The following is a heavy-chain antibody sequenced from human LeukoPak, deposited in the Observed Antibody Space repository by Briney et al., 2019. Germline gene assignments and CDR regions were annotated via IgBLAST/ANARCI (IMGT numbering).Heavy chain of an antibody. V-gene: IGHV1-69*13. CDR2: IIPIFGTA. CDR1: GGTFSSYA. J-gene: IGHJ4*02. D-gene: IGHD5-18*01. Sequence: VASVKVSCKASGGTFSSYAISWVRQAPGQGLEWMGGIIPIFGTANYAQKFQGRVTITADGSTSTAYMELSSLRSEDTAVYYCARAGDSYGYAYWGQGTLVTVSS. CDR3: ARAGDSYGYAY.